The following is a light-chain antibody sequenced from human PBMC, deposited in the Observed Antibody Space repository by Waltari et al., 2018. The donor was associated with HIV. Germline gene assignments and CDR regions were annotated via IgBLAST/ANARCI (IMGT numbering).Light chain of an antibody. J-gene: IGLJ2*01. CDR2: EVT. V-gene: IGLV2-14*01. Sequence: QSALTQPASVSGSLGQSITISCTGTSSDVGGYNYVSLYQQHPGKAPKLVIYEVTNRPSGVSNRCSGSKSDNTASLTISGLQAEDEADYYCSSYSNTKTPCVLFGGGTKLTVL. CDR3: SSYSNTKTPCVL. CDR1: SSDVGGYNY.